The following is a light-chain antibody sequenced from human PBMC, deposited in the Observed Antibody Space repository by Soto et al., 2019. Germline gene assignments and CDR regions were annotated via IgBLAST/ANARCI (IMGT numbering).Light chain of an antibody. CDR3: AVWDDMLRGWV. V-gene: IGLV1-47*01. CDR1: SSNIGTNY. CDR2: RNN. Sequence: QSVLTQPPSASGTPGQSVTISCSGSSSNIGTNYVFWYQQLPVTAPKLLIYRNNERPSGVPDRISGSKSGTSASLAISGLRSEDEAVYHCAVWDDMLRGWVFGGGIKLTVL. J-gene: IGLJ3*02.